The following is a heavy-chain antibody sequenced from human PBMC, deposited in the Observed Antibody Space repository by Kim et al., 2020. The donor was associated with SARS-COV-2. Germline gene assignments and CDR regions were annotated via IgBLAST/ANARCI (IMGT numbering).Heavy chain of an antibody. J-gene: IGHJ4*02. CDR2: INHSGST. D-gene: IGHD3-22*01. V-gene: IGHV4-34*01. CDR3: ARGFYYYDSSGYYPD. Sequence: SETLSLTCAVYGGSFSGYYWSWIRQPPGKGLEWIGEINHSGSTNYNPSLKSRVTISVDTSKNQFSLKLSSVTAADTAVYYCARGFYYYDSSGYYPDWGQGTLVTVSS. CDR1: GGSFSGYY.